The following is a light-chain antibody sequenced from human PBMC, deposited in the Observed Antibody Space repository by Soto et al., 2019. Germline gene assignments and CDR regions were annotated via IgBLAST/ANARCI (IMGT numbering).Light chain of an antibody. V-gene: IGKV1-5*01. J-gene: IGKJ1*01. CDR1: QSMNDW. CDR3: LHLHAFSQT. CDR2: DAS. Sequence: DIQMTQSPSTLSASVGDRVNITCRASQSMNDWLAWYQQKPGKAPKVLIYDASSLQSGVPSRFSGSGSGTEFTLTIDRLLPDDVATYYCLHLHAFSQTFCQGSNVDIK.